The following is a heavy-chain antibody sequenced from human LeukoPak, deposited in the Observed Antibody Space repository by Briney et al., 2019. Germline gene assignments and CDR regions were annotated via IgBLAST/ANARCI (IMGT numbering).Heavy chain of an antibody. CDR3: ASAIVATDQDPPFDY. CDR1: GFTFSGSA. V-gene: IGHV3-73*01. D-gene: IGHD5-12*01. Sequence: GGSLRLSCAASGFTFSGSAMHWVRQASGKGLEWVGRIRSKANSYATAYAASVKGRFTISRDDSKNTAYLQMNSLRAEDTAVYYCASAIVATDQDPPFDYWGQGTLVTVSS. J-gene: IGHJ4*02. CDR2: IRSKANSYAT.